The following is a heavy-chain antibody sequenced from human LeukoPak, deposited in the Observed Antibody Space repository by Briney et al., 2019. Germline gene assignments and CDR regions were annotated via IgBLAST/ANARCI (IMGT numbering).Heavy chain of an antibody. CDR1: GGSIGTYY. J-gene: IGHJ4*02. Sequence: SETLSLTCTVSGGSIGTYYWSWIRRPPGKGLEWIGHIYYFEKTDYNPSLESRVTISVDAAKNHFSLKFRSVTPLDTAVYYCAKLGSPRAYWGQGILVTVSS. V-gene: IGHV4-59*01. CDR3: AKLGSPRAY. CDR2: IYYFEKT. D-gene: IGHD7-27*01.